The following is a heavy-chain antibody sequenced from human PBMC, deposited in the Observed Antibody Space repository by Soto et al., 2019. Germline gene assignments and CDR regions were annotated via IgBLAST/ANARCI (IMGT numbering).Heavy chain of an antibody. V-gene: IGHV4-39*01. CDR3: AGSIAAAGTPYFDY. CDR1: GGSIRSSSYY. Sequence: SDTLSLTCTVSGGSIRSSSYYWGWIRQPPGKGLEWIGSIYYSGSTYYNPSLKSRVTISVDTSKNQFSLKLSSVTAADTAVYYCAGSIAAAGTPYFDYWGQGNLVTGSS. D-gene: IGHD6-13*01. J-gene: IGHJ4*02. CDR2: IYYSGST.